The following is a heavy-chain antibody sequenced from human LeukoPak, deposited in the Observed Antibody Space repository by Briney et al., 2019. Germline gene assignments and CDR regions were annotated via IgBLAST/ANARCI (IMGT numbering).Heavy chain of an antibody. V-gene: IGHV3-49*04. CDR3: TTRRGEWLVGDY. Sequence: GGSLRLSCRGYGFIFGDHALSWVRRAPGKALEWIGLIRTRPYGGTTEYAASVQGSFTITRDDSNSIAYLQMDSLKTEDTALYYCTTRRGEWLVGDYWGLGTLVTVSS. J-gene: IGHJ4*02. CDR2: IRTRPYGGTT. D-gene: IGHD6-19*01. CDR1: GFIFGDHA.